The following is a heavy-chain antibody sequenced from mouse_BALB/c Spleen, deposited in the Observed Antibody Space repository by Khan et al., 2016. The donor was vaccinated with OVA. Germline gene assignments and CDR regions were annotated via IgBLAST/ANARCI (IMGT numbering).Heavy chain of an antibody. V-gene: IGHV5-6*01. J-gene: IGHJ3*01. Sequence: EVELVESGGDLVKPGGSLKVSCAASGFTFSAYSMSWVRQTPDKRLEWVATISSGGDYTYYPANVKGRFTISRDNAKNTLYLQMSSLKSEDTAMYYCASHVTGSFTYWGQGTLVTVSA. D-gene: IGHD4-1*01. CDR3: ASHVTGSFTY. CDR1: GFTFSAYS. CDR2: ISSGGDYT.